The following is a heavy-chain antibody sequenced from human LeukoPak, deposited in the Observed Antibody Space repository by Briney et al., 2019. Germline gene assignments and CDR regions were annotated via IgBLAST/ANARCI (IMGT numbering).Heavy chain of an antibody. Sequence: GGSLRLSCAASGFAFGSYSMNWVRQAPGKGLEWVSYISSGSSTIYYADSVKGRFTISRDNAKNSLYLQMNSLRGEDTAVYYCARERNYWGQGTLVTVSS. CDR2: ISSGSSTI. CDR1: GFAFGSYS. J-gene: IGHJ4*02. V-gene: IGHV3-48*01. CDR3: ARERNY.